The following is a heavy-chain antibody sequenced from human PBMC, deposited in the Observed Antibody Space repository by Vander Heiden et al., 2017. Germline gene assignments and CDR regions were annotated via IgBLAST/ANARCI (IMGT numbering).Heavy chain of an antibody. CDR3: ARVRWDTTVTTPYYYYGMDV. CDR2: IYYSGST. D-gene: IGHD4-17*01. J-gene: IGHJ6*02. V-gene: IGHV4-31*03. CDR1: GGSSSSGGHH. Sequence: QVQRQESGPGLVQPSPTLSRTCTVSGGSSSSGGHHWSWIRTHPGKGLELIGYIYYSGSTYYNPSLKSRVTISVDTSKNQFSLKLSSVTAADTAVYYCARVRWDTTVTTPYYYYGMDVWGQGTTVTVSS.